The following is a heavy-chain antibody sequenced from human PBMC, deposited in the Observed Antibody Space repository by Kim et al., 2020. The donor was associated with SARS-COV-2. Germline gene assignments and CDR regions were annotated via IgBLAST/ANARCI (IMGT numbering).Heavy chain of an antibody. J-gene: IGHJ4*02. Sequence: GGSLRLSCAASGFTFSNAWMSWVRQAPGKGLEWVGRIKSKTDGGTTDYAAPVKGRFTISRDDSKNTLYLQMNSLKTEDTAVYYCTTGRITIFGVVGLGVDYWGQGTLVTVSS. CDR1: GFTFSNAW. D-gene: IGHD3-3*01. V-gene: IGHV3-15*01. CDR2: IKSKTDGGTT. CDR3: TTGRITIFGVVGLGVDY.